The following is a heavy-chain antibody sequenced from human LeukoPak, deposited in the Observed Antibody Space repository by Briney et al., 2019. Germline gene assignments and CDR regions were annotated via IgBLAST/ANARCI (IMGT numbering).Heavy chain of an antibody. J-gene: IGHJ4*02. CDR1: GYTFTSYG. D-gene: IGHD3-10*01. CDR2: ISAYHGNT. V-gene: IGHV1-18*01. CDR3: ARGYGSGSYFSPSLWY. Sequence: ASVTVSCKASGYTFTSYGIRWVRQAPGQGLEWMGWISAYHGNTNYAHKLQGGVIMTTDTSTSTAYMELRSLRSDDTAVYYCARGYGSGSYFSPSLWYWGQGTLVTVSS.